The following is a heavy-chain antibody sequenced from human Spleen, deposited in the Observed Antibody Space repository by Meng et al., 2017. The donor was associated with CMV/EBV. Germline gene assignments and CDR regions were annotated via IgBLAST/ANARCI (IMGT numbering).Heavy chain of an antibody. Sequence: TFAGYGGSFSDYYWSWIRQPPGKGLEWIGEINHSGNTNYNPSLKSRVTISVDTSKKQISVKLSSVTAADTAVYYCARLMIESSSFDYWGQGTLVTVSS. CDR2: INHSGNT. J-gene: IGHJ4*02. D-gene: IGHD3-22*01. V-gene: IGHV4-34*01. CDR3: ARLMIESSSFDY. CDR1: GGSFSDYY.